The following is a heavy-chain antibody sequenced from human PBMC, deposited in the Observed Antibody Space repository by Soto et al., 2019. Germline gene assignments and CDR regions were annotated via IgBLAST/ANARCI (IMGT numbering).Heavy chain of an antibody. Sequence: PSETLSLTCTVSGGSISSSSYYWGWIRQPPGKGLEWIGSIYYSGSTYYNPSLKSRVTISVDTSKNQFSLRLSSVTAADTAVYYCARHVDWRPRGRFDPWGQGTLVTVSS. CDR1: GGSISSSSYY. CDR2: IYYSGST. V-gene: IGHV4-39*01. CDR3: ARHVDWRPRGRFDP. J-gene: IGHJ5*02. D-gene: IGHD5-12*01.